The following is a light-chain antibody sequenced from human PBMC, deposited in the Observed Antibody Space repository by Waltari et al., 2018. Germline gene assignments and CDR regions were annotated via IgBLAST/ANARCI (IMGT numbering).Light chain of an antibody. Sequence: QSALTQPASVSGSPGQSITMSCTGTSRDIGNYNLVPWYQQHPGKAPKLIIYEGSKRPSRVSFRFSGSKSGNSASLTISELQAEDEADYYCCSYAGSRGFRVFGGGTKLTVL. CDR3: CSYAGSRGFRV. CDR1: SRDIGNYNL. V-gene: IGLV2-23*01. CDR2: EGS. J-gene: IGLJ3*02.